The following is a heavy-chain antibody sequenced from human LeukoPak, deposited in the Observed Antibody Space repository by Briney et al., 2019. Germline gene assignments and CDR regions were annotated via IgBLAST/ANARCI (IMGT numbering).Heavy chain of an antibody. V-gene: IGHV4-30-2*03. D-gene: IGHD3-10*01. CDR2: IYHSGST. CDR1: GGSISSGGYY. CDR3: ARRFDGSGIWTYYFDY. J-gene: IGHJ4*02. Sequence: SETLSLTCTVSGGSISSGGYYWNWIRQPPGKGLEWIGYIYHSGSTYYDPSLKSRVTISVDTSKNQFSLKLSSVTAADTAVYYCARRFDGSGIWTYYFDYWGQGTLVTVSS.